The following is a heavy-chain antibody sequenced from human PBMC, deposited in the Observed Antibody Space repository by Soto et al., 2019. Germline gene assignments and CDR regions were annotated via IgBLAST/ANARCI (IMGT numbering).Heavy chain of an antibody. V-gene: IGHV3-23*01. CDR2: ISGSGFTP. Sequence: QRLSCAASGFTFSDYAMTWVRQAPGKGLDWVASISGSGFTPYYAASVKGRFTISRDNSKNMVYLQMNSLRVEDTAIYYCVNSDSTSAPWGQGSLVTVSS. CDR3: VNSDSTSAP. J-gene: IGHJ5*02. D-gene: IGHD6-13*01. CDR1: GFTFSDYA.